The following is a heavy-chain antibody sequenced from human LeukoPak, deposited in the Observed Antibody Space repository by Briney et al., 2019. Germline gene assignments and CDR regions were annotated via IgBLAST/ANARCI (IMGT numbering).Heavy chain of an antibody. CDR1: GFTFSSYA. D-gene: IGHD6-19*01. CDR3: AKDRVSSGWFHDAFDI. Sequence: GGSLRLSCAASGFTFSSYAMSWVRQAPGKGLEWVSAISGSGGSTYYADSVKGRFTISRDNSKNTLYLQMNSLRAEDTAVYYCAKDRVSSGWFHDAFDIWGQGTMVTVSS. J-gene: IGHJ3*02. V-gene: IGHV3-23*01. CDR2: ISGSGGST.